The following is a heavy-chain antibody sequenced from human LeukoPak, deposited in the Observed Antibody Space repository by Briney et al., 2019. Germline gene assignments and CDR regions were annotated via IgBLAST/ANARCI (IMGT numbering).Heavy chain of an antibody. CDR2: IKQDGSEK. CDR1: GFTFNSYW. CDR3: AKVAVTTFGWFDP. D-gene: IGHD3-10*02. J-gene: IGHJ5*02. V-gene: IGHV3-7*01. Sequence: GGSLSLSCAGSGFTFNSYWMSWVRQAPGKGLEWVASIKQDGSEKDYLDSVKGRFTISRDNTKNSLYLQMNSLRAEDTAVYYCAKVAVTTFGWFDPWGQGTLVTVSS.